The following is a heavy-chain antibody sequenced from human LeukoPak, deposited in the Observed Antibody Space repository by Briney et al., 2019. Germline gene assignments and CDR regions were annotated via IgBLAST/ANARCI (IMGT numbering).Heavy chain of an antibody. V-gene: IGHV4-39*01. CDR1: GGSISSSNYY. D-gene: IGHD6-6*01. CDR2: MYYSGNT. Sequence: PSETLSLTCTVSGGSISSSNYYWGWIRQPPGKGLEWIGSMYYSGNTYYNPSLKSRVTISIDTSKNQFSLKLSSVTAADTAVYYCASHPSLHSSSSIFDYWDQGTLVTVSS. CDR3: ASHPSLHSSSSIFDY. J-gene: IGHJ4*02.